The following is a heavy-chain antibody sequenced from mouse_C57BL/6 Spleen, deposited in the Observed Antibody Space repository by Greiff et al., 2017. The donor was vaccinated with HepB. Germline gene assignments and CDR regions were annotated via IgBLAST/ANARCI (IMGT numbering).Heavy chain of an antibody. D-gene: IGHD2-4*01. CDR2: ISYDGSN. J-gene: IGHJ2*01. Sequence: EVQLQQSGPGLVKPSQSLSLTCSVTGYSITSGYYWNWIRQFPGNKLEWMGYISYDGSNNYNPSLKNRISITRDTSKNQFFLKLNSVTTEDTATYYCAIYDYDRGFDYWGQGTTLTVSS. CDR1: GYSITSGYY. V-gene: IGHV3-6*01. CDR3: AIYDYDRGFDY.